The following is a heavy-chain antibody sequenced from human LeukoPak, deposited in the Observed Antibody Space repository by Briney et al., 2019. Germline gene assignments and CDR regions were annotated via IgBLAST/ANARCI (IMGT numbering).Heavy chain of an antibody. V-gene: IGHV1-18*01. CDR1: GYTFTNYA. CDR2: ISPYNGNT. J-gene: IGHJ4*02. Sequence: GASVKVSCKASGYTFTNYAITWVRQAPGQGLEWMGWISPYNGNTNFAQNLQGRVTMTRDTATSTAYMELGDLRSDDTAIYYCAITAASGTSRFLDYWGQRTPVTVPS. D-gene: IGHD3-16*02. CDR3: AITAASGTSRFLDY.